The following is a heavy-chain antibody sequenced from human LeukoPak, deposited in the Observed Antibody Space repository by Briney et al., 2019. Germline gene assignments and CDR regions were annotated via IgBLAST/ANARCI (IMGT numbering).Heavy chain of an antibody. V-gene: IGHV3-69-1*01. J-gene: IGHJ3*02. CDR3: ARNPDAFDI. CDR2: ISSSSTI. CDR1: GFTFSNAW. Sequence: GGSLRLSCAASGFTFSNAWMSWVRQAPGKGLEWVSYISSSSTIYYADSVKGRFTISRDDAKNSLYLQMNSLRAEDTAVYYCARNPDAFDIWGQGTMVTVSS.